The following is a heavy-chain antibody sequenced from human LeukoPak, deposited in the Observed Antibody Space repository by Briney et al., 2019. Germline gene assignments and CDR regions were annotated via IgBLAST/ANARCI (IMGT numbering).Heavy chain of an antibody. CDR3: ARGYSGYQD. D-gene: IGHD5-12*01. Sequence: SETLSLTCAVYGGSFSGYYWSWIRQPPGKGLEWIGEINHSGSTNYNPSLKSRVTISVDTSKNQLSLKLSSVTAADTAVYYCARGYSGYQDWGQGTLVTVSS. J-gene: IGHJ4*02. CDR2: INHSGST. CDR1: GGSFSGYY. V-gene: IGHV4-34*01.